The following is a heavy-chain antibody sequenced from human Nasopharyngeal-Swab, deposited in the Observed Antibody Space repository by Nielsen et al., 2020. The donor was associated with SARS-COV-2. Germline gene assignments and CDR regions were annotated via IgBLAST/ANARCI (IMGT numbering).Heavy chain of an antibody. CDR2: IDARGTHS. J-gene: IGHJ6*02. Sequence: GESLKISCAASGFTFSDHYMSWIRQAPGKGLEWVSYIDARGTHSNYADSAKGRFTISRDNAKNSLYLEMNSLRVEDTAVYYCGRGHYGLDVWGQGTTVIVSS. CDR1: GFTFSDHY. V-gene: IGHV3-11*06. CDR3: GRGHYGLDV.